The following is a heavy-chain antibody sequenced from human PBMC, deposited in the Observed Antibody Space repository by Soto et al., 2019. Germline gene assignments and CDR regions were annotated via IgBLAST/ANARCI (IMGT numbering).Heavy chain of an antibody. J-gene: IGHJ4*02. Sequence: SETLSLTCAVSVGSISSSNWWSWVRQPPGKGLEWIGEIYHSGSTNYNPSLKSRVTISVDKSKNQFSLKLSSVTAADTAVYYCARSADYHFWSGPVAYWGQGTLVTVS. V-gene: IGHV4-4*02. D-gene: IGHD3-3*01. CDR3: ARSADYHFWSGPVAY. CDR1: VGSISSSNW. CDR2: IYHSGST.